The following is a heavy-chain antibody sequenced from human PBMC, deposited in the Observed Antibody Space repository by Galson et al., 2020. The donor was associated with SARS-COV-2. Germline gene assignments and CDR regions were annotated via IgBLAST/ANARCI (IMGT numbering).Heavy chain of an antibody. CDR3: AKNLEPYSSSWYYLDY. J-gene: IGHJ4*02. Sequence: GGSLRLSCAASGFTFSSYGMHWVRQAPGKGLEWVAVISYDGSNKYYADSVKGRFTISRDNSKNTLYLQMNSLRAEDTAVYYCAKNLEPYSSSWYYLDYWGQGTLVTVSS. V-gene: IGHV3-30*18. D-gene: IGHD6-13*01. CDR1: GFTFSSYG. CDR2: ISYDGSNK.